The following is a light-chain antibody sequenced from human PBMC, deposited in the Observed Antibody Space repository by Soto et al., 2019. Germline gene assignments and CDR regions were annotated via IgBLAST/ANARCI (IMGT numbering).Light chain of an antibody. CDR3: QQYGSSLFT. CDR1: QSVSSSY. Sequence: EIVLTQSPGTLSLSPGERATLSCRASQSVSSSYLAWYQQKPGQAPRLLIYGASSRATGIPDRFSGSGSGTDFNLTISRLEPEDFAVYYWQQYGSSLFTFGPGTKVDIK. J-gene: IGKJ3*01. CDR2: GAS. V-gene: IGKV3-20*01.